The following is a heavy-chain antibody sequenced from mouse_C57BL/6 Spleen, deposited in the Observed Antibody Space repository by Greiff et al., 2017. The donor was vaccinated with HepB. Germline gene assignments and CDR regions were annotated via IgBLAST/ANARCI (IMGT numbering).Heavy chain of an antibody. CDR1: GYTFTSYG. Sequence: QVQLQQSGAELARPGASVKLSCKASGYTFTSYGISWVKQRTGQGLEWIGEIYPRSGNTYYNEKFKGKATLTADKSSSTAYMELRSLTSEDSAFFFCARSPFVTTLAATDFDVWGTGTTVTVSS. J-gene: IGHJ1*03. V-gene: IGHV1-81*01. CDR2: IYPRSGNT. CDR3: ARSPFVTTLAATDFDV. D-gene: IGHD1-1*01.